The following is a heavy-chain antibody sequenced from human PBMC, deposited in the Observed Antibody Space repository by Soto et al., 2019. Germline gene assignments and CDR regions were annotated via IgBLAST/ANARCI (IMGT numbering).Heavy chain of an antibody. V-gene: IGHV4-34*01. CDR3: ARGRLELGYCSGGSCPGRRKYYYYGMDV. Sequence: SETLSLTCAVYGGSFSGYYWSWIRQPPGKGLEWIGEINHSGSTNYNPSLKSRVTISVDTSKNQFSLKLSSVTAADTAVYYCARGRLELGYCSGGSCPGRRKYYYYGMDVWGQGTTVT. J-gene: IGHJ6*02. CDR2: INHSGST. D-gene: IGHD2-15*01. CDR1: GGSFSGYY.